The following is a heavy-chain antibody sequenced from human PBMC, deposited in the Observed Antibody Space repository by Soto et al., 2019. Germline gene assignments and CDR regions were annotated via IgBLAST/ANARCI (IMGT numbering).Heavy chain of an antibody. J-gene: IGHJ4*02. V-gene: IGHV4-59*01. CDR1: GYSISIYY. D-gene: IGHD3-10*01. CDR2: IHYSGST. Sequence: SETLSLTCSVSGYSISIYYWSWIRQPPGKGLEWIGYIHYSGSTNYNPSLKSRVTMSVDVPKNLFSLKLSSVTAADTAVYFCARDGTSMLRGLMDYWGQGTLVTVS. CDR3: ARDGTSMLRGLMDY.